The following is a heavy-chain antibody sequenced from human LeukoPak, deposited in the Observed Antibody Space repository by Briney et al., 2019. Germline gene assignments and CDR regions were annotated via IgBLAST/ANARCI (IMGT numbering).Heavy chain of an antibody. CDR1: GFTFSSYW. CDR2: ITWDGEST. CDR3: ARTYSSSWGELGY. J-gene: IGHJ4*02. V-gene: IGHV3-43D*03. D-gene: IGHD6-13*01. Sequence: GGSLRLSCAASGFTFSSYWMHWVRQAPGKGREWVSLITWDGESTYYADSVKGRFTISRDNINTSLYLQMNSLRPEGTALYYCARTYSSSWGELGYWGRGTLVTVSS.